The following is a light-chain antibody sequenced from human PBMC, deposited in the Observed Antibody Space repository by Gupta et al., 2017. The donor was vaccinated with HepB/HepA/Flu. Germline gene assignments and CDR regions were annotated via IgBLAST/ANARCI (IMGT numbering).Light chain of an antibody. V-gene: IGLV4-69*01. CDR3: QTWGPGIRV. J-gene: IGLJ3*02. CDR2: LNSDGSH. Sequence: QLVLTHSPSAYASLGAWVKITCTLSSGHSNYAIAWHQQQPGKGPRYVMRLNSDGSHNKGDGIPDRFSGPSSGAERYLTISSLQSEDEAEYYCQTWGPGIRVVGGGTKLTVL. CDR1: SGHSNYA.